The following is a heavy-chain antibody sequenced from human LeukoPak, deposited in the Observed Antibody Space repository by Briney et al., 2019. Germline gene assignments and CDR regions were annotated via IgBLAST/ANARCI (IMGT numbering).Heavy chain of an antibody. J-gene: IGHJ6*03. Sequence: SETLSLTCAAYGGSFSGYYWSWIRQPPGKGLEWIGEINHSGSTNYNSSLKSRVTISVDTSKNQFSLMLSSVTAADTAVYYCARVSPAGYYYYYYMDVWGKGTTVTVSS. V-gene: IGHV4-34*01. CDR1: GGSFSGYY. CDR3: ARVSPAGYYYYYYMDV. CDR2: INHSGST.